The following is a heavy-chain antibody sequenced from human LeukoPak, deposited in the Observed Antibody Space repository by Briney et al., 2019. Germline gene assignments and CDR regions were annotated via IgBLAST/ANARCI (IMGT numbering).Heavy chain of an antibody. J-gene: IGHJ3*02. CDR2: ISSSSSTI. V-gene: IGHV3-48*04. D-gene: IGHD1-26*01. CDR3: ARGANDQWELPPQMLGAFDI. CDR1: GFTFSSYS. Sequence: PGGSLRLSCAASGFTFSSYSMNWVRQAPGKGLEWVSYISSSSSTIYYADSVKGRFTISRDNAKNSLYLQMNSLRAEDTAVYYCARGANDQWELPPQMLGAFDIWGQGTMVTVSS.